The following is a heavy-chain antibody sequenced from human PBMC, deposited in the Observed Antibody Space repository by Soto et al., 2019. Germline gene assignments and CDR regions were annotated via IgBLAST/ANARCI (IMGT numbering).Heavy chain of an antibody. V-gene: IGHV3-30-3*01. D-gene: IGHD2-21*02. CDR2: ISYDGSNK. CDR3: ARRTCGGDCYTHAFDI. Sequence: GGSLRLSCAASGFTFSSYAMHWVRQAPGKGLEWVAVISYDGSNKYYADSVKGRFTISRDNSKNTLYLQMNSLRAEDTAVYYCARRTCGGDCYTHAFDIWGQGTMVTVSS. J-gene: IGHJ3*02. CDR1: GFTFSSYA.